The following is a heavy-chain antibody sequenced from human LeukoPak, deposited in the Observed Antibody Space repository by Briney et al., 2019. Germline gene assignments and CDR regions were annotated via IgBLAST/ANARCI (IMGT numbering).Heavy chain of an antibody. CDR2: IKKDGSEK. Sequence: GGSLRLSCAASGFTFSSYAMSWVRQAPGKGLEWVANIKKDGSEKYYVDSVKGRFTISRDNAKNSLYLQMNSLRAEDTAVYYCAKDRVVVVVAASYFDYWGQGTLVTVSS. V-gene: IGHV3-7*03. J-gene: IGHJ4*02. CDR3: AKDRVVVVVAASYFDY. CDR1: GFTFSSYA. D-gene: IGHD2-15*01.